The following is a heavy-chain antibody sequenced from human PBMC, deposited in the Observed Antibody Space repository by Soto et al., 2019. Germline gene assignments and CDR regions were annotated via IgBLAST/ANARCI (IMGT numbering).Heavy chain of an antibody. CDR2: IYHTGST. J-gene: IGHJ4*02. CDR3: ATSYGAFDY. CDR1: GGSISSGGHY. V-gene: IGHV4-31*03. D-gene: IGHD4-17*01. Sequence: TLSLTFTVSGGSISSGGHYWSWIRQHPGKGLEWIGYIYHTGSTYYKPSLKSRVTISVDTSKNQFSLKLGSVTAADTAVYYCATSYGAFDYWGQGTLVTVSS.